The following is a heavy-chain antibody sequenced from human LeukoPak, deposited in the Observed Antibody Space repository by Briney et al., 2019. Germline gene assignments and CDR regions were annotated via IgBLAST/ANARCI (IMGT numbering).Heavy chain of an antibody. CDR1: GFTFSSYG. V-gene: IGHV3-23*01. CDR3: ARDYERLVRGKKVYNWFDP. J-gene: IGHJ5*02. Sequence: GGSLRLSCAASGFTFSSYGMSWVRQAPGKGLEWVSAISGSGGSTYHADSVKGRFTISRDNSKNTLYLQMNSLRAEDTAVYYCARDYERLVRGKKVYNWFDPWGQGTLVTVSS. D-gene: IGHD3-10*01. CDR2: ISGSGGST.